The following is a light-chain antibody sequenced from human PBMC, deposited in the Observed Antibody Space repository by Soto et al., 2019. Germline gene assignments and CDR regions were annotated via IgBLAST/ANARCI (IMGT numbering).Light chain of an antibody. CDR3: QQYYSTPGT. Sequence: DIVMTQSPDSLAVSLGERATINCKSSQSVLYSSNNKNYLAWYQQKPGQPPKLLIYWASTRESGVPDRFSGSGYETDFTLTISSLQAEDVAVYYCQQYYSTPGTFGQGTKVEIK. CDR2: WAS. V-gene: IGKV4-1*01. J-gene: IGKJ1*01. CDR1: QSVLYSSNNKNY.